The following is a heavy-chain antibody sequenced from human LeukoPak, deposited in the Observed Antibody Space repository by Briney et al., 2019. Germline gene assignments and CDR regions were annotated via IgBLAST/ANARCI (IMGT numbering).Heavy chain of an antibody. J-gene: IGHJ3*01. Sequence: GGSLTLSCEASGFTFDAYSMNWVRQAPGKGLEWVSAISNSGTYIYYADSVRGRFTISRDNDKNSLYLQMNTLRGDDTAVYYCAREIAAYYYDISGDSPEAFDVWGQGTVVTVSS. V-gene: IGHV3-21*01. CDR3: AREIAAYYYDISGDSPEAFDV. CDR2: ISNSGTYI. CDR1: GFTFDAYS. D-gene: IGHD3-22*01.